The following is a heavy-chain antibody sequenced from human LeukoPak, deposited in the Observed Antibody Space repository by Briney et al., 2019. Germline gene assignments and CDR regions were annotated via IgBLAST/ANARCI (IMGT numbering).Heavy chain of an antibody. CDR2: INPNSGGT. D-gene: IGHD6-13*01. J-gene: IGHJ4*02. Sequence: ASVKVSCKASGYTFTGYYMHWVRQAPGQGLEWMGWINPNSGGTNYAQKFQGWVTMTRDTSISTAYMELSRLRSDDTAVYYCAKKLQAAADLPHPFDYWGQGTLVTVSS. V-gene: IGHV1-2*04. CDR1: GYTFTGYY. CDR3: AKKLQAAADLPHPFDY.